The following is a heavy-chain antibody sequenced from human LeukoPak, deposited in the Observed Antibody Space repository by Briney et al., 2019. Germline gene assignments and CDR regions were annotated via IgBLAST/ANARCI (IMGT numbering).Heavy chain of an antibody. Sequence: PSQTLSPTCALYGASLSVHYWTWIRQPPGRGPERIGEINHSGSTTYNPSLNNRVTISVDTSKNQFSLKLTSVTAADTAVYYCARPRYGSGSLDSWGQGTLVTVSS. J-gene: IGHJ4*02. CDR2: INHSGST. D-gene: IGHD3-10*01. CDR1: GASLSVHY. V-gene: IGHV4-34*01. CDR3: ARPRYGSGSLDS.